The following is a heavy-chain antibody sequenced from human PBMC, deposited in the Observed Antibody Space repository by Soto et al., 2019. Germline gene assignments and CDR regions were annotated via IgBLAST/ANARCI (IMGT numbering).Heavy chain of an antibody. CDR3: ARGSNYGVEGRTGGVAFEI. V-gene: IGHV1-8*01. D-gene: IGHD4-17*01. CDR1: GYTFTTYD. J-gene: IGHJ3*02. Sequence: QVQLVQSGAEVKKPGASVKVSCKASGYTFTTYDINWVRQATGQGLEWMGWMNPNTGNTGYAQKFPGRLIMTRNTSVSTAYMELSGLTSKDTALYYCARGSNYGVEGRTGGVAFEIWGQGTLVTVSS. CDR2: MNPNTGNT.